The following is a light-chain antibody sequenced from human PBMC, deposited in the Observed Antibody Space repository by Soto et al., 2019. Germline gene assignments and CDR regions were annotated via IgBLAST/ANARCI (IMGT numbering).Light chain of an antibody. V-gene: IGKV1-33*01. Sequence: DLQMTQSPSSLSASVGDRVTITCQASQDISNYLNWYQQKPGKAPKLLIYDASNLETGVPSRFSGSESGTDFTFTISSLQPEDIATYYCQQYDNLPITFGQGTRLEIK. CDR2: DAS. CDR1: QDISNY. CDR3: QQYDNLPIT. J-gene: IGKJ5*01.